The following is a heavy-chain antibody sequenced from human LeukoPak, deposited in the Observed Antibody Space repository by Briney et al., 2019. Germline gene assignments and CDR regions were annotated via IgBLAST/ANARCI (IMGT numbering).Heavy chain of an antibody. CDR2: IFYNGAT. CDR1: GGSISTNSFY. V-gene: IGHV4-39*02. Sequence: SETLSLTCTVSGGSISTNSFYWGWVRQPPGTGLEWIGTIFYNGATQYNPSLKSRVTISVDTSKNQFSLKLTSVTAADTAVYYCAKEVRYSTSDTRDGCWGQGTLVTVSS. J-gene: IGHJ4*02. CDR3: AKEVRYSTSDTRDGC. D-gene: IGHD5-24*01.